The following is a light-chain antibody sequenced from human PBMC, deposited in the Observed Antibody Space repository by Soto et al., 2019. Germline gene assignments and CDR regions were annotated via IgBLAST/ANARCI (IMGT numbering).Light chain of an antibody. CDR1: QSVSSGY. Sequence: EIALTQSPGTLSLSPGERGNLSCRASQSVSSGYLAWYQHKPGQARRLLIYAASSRATGIPDRFSASGSGTNFPLTISSLGLEDFAVYYCQQYGSSPPCTFGQGTKQAIK. J-gene: IGKJ2*02. CDR3: QQYGSSPPCT. V-gene: IGKV3-20*01. CDR2: AAS.